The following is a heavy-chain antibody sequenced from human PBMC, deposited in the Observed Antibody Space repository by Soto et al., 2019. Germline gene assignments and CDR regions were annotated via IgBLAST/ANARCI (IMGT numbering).Heavy chain of an antibody. Sequence: ASVKVSCKASGYTFTSYDINWVRQATGQGFEYLGWMSPNNGNTNYVQKFQGRVTMTTDTSTSTAYMELRSLRSDDTAVYYCARDFGLFYYDSSGYSQAFDIWGQGTMVTVSS. V-gene: IGHV1-18*01. D-gene: IGHD3-22*01. CDR2: MSPNNGNT. CDR3: ARDFGLFYYDSSGYSQAFDI. J-gene: IGHJ3*02. CDR1: GYTFTSYD.